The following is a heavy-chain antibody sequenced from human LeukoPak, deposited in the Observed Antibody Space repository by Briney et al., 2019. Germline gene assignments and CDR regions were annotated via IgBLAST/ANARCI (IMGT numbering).Heavy chain of an antibody. J-gene: IGHJ4*02. CDR2: ISSSSSTI. CDR1: GFIFKSYW. CDR3: ARVSTTVTTYVDY. V-gene: IGHV3-48*04. Sequence: GGSLRLSCVASGFIFKSYWMSWVRQAPGKGLEWVSYISSSSSTIYYADSVKGRFTISRDNAKNSLYLQMNSLRAEDTAVYYCARVSTTVTTYVDYWGQGTLVTVSS. D-gene: IGHD4-17*01.